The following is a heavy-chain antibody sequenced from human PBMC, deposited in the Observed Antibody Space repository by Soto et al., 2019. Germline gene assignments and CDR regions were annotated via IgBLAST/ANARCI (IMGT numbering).Heavy chain of an antibody. D-gene: IGHD3-10*01. CDR2: IYYSGST. J-gene: IGHJ5*02. CDR1: GGSISSGGYY. CDR3: ARGNYGSGSYYNGLYYNWFDP. Sequence: QVQLQESGPGLVKPSQTLSLTCTVSGGSISSGGYYWSWIRQHPGKGLEWIGYIYYSGSTYYNPSLKSRVTQSVATSKNHFSLKLSSVTAADKAVYYCARGNYGSGSYYNGLYYNWFDPWGQGTLVTVSS. V-gene: IGHV4-31*03.